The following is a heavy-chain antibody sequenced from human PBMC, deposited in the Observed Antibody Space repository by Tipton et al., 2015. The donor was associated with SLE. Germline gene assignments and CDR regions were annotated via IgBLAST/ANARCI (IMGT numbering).Heavy chain of an antibody. J-gene: IGHJ1*01. CDR1: GDSISSSTYY. V-gene: IGHV4-39*07. CDR3: VRLRREYQIVRLGWF. Sequence: TLSLTCIVSGDSISSSTYYWGWISQPPGKGLGWVGTVYYTGNTFYNTSVKSRVTISVDTSKNQFSLNIRSVTASDTAIYYSVRLRREYQIVRLGWFWGLGTLVTVSS. CDR2: VYYTGNT. D-gene: IGHD2-2*01.